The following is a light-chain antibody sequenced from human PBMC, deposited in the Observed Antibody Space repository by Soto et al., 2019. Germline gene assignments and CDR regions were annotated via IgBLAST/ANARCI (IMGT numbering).Light chain of an antibody. CDR1: QSVSTY. V-gene: IGKV3-20*01. Sequence: EIVLTQSPGTLSLSPGERATLSCRASQSVSTYLAWYQQNPVQAPRLLIYDASNRATGIPARFSGSGSGTDFTLTISRLEPEDFAVYYCQQYGSSPLTFGGGTKVDI. J-gene: IGKJ4*01. CDR3: QQYGSSPLT. CDR2: DAS.